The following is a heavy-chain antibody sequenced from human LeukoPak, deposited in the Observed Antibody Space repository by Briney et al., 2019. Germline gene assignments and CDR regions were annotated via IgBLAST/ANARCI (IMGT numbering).Heavy chain of an antibody. Sequence: SETLSLTCTVSGGSISRYYWSWIRQPPGKGLEWIGYIYYSGSTNYNPSLKSRVTISVDTSKNQFSLKLSSVTAADTAVYYCARDVSAEYFQHWGQGTLVTVSS. V-gene: IGHV4-59*01. CDR3: ARDVSAEYFQH. J-gene: IGHJ1*01. CDR2: IYYSGST. CDR1: GGSISRYY.